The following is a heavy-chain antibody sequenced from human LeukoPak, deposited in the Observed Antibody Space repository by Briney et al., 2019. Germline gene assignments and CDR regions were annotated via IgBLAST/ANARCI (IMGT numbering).Heavy chain of an antibody. Sequence: GASVKVSCKASGYTFTSYDINWVRQATGQGLEWMGWMNPNSGNTGYAQKFQGRATMTRNTSISTAYMELSSLRSEDTAVYYCARGVVTMVRGATNYFDYWGQGTLVTVSS. CDR2: MNPNSGNT. CDR3: ARGVVTMVRGATNYFDY. D-gene: IGHD3-10*01. V-gene: IGHV1-8*01. J-gene: IGHJ4*02. CDR1: GYTFTSYD.